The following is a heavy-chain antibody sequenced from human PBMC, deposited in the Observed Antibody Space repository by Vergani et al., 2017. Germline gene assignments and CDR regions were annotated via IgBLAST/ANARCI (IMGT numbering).Heavy chain of an antibody. V-gene: IGHV4-59*11. J-gene: IGHJ5*02. CDR3: ASDTHSEQRADR. CDR2: IHYSENT. D-gene: IGHD1/OR15-1a*01. CDR1: FDSIRNLY. Sequence: QVQLQESGPGLVKSSETLSLTCSVSFDSIRNLYCNWIPQPPGKGLEWVGSIHYSENTNYNPSLKTLVTISVDTSKNQFSLTLTSVTAADTAVYYCASDTHSEQRADRWGQGILVTVTS.